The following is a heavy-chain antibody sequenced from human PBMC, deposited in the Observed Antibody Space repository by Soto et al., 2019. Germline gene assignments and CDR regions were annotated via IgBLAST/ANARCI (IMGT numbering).Heavy chain of an antibody. D-gene: IGHD3-16*01. CDR3: ARDPRGTASRFDY. Sequence: QVQLVQSGAEVKKPGASVKVSCTASGYTFTAYYIHWVRQAPGQGLEWMGIINPTDGSTSYPQKFQDRGTMNRDTSTSSVYRELSSLTAEAPAIYYCARDPRGTASRFDYWGQGALVTVSS. V-gene: IGHV1-46*01. CDR2: INPTDGST. CDR1: GYTFTAYY. J-gene: IGHJ4*02.